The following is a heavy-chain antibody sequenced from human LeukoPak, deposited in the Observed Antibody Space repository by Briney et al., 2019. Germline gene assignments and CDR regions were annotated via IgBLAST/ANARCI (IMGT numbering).Heavy chain of an antibody. D-gene: IGHD2-2*03. CDR3: ASEGFGYCSSTSCYRDFDY. CDR1: GGSISSSSYY. J-gene: IGHJ4*02. V-gene: IGHV4-39*01. Sequence: SETLSLTCTVSGGSISSSSYYWGWIRQPPGKGLEWIVSIYYSGSTYYNPSLNSRVTISVDTSKNQFSLKLSSVTAADTAVYYCASEGFGYCSSTSCYRDFDYWGQGTLVTVSS. CDR2: IYYSGST.